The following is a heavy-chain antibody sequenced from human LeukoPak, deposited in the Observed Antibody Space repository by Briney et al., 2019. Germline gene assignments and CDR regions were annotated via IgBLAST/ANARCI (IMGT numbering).Heavy chain of an antibody. CDR3: ARDRPYTGGWRGFDY. D-gene: IGHD6-19*01. J-gene: IGHJ4*02. V-gene: IGHV1-69*01. CDR2: IIPMFGIA. CDR1: GGTFSRYA. Sequence: SVKVSCKASGGTFSRYAISWVRQAPGQGLEWMGGIIPMFGIANYAQKFQGRVTITEDESTSTAYMELSSLRSEDTAVYYCARDRPYTGGWRGFDYWGQGTLVTVSS.